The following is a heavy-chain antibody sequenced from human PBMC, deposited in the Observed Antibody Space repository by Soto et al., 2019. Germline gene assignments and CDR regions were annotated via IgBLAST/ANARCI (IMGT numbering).Heavy chain of an antibody. V-gene: IGHV1-3*01. CDR2: INVGNGNT. D-gene: IGHD2-15*01. J-gene: IGHJ4*02. CDR3: AREGAHYTPLDH. Sequence: VKVSCKASGYTFTDYAIHWVRQAPGQGLEWMGWINVGNGNTGYSRKFQDRVTNARDMSASTAYIEVTSLTSEDTAIYYCAREGAHYTPLDHWGQGTLVTVSS. CDR1: GYTFTDYA.